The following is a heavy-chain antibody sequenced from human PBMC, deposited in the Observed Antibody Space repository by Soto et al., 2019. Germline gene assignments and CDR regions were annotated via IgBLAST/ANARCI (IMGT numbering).Heavy chain of an antibody. CDR1: GFTFSSYA. J-gene: IGHJ6*02. Sequence: GGSLRLSCAASGFTFSSYAMHWVRQAPGKGLEWVAVISYDGSNKYYADSVKGRFTISRDNSKNTLYLQMNSLRAEDTAVYYCDRVMVTVAIHDRYYYVLDVWGQGTTVTVSS. D-gene: IGHD5-18*01. CDR2: ISYDGSNK. V-gene: IGHV3-30-3*01. CDR3: DRVMVTVAIHDRYYYVLDV.